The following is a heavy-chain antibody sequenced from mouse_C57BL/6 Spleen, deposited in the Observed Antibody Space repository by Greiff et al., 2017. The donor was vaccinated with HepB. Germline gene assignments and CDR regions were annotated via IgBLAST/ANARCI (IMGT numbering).Heavy chain of an antibody. CDR3: ARSTPTVDLDY. CDR2: IRNKANGYTT. V-gene: IGHV7-3*01. CDR1: GFTFTDYY. Sequence: EVKVVESGGGLVQPGGSLSLSCAASGFTFTDYYMSWVRQPPGKALEWLGFIRNKANGYTTEYSASVKGRFTISRDNSQSILYLQMNALRAEDSATYYCARSTPTVDLDYWGQGTTLTVSS. J-gene: IGHJ2*01. D-gene: IGHD1-1*01.